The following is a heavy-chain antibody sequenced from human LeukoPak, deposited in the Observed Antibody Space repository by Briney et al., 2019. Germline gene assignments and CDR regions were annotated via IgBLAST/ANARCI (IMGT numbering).Heavy chain of an antibody. V-gene: IGHV4-34*01. Sequence: SETLSLTCAVYGGSFRGYYWSWIRQPPGKGLEWIGEINHSGSTNYNPSLKSRVTISVDTSKNQFSLKLSSVTAADTAVYYCARADIVGATYYFDYWGQGTLVTVSS. D-gene: IGHD1-26*01. CDR3: ARADIVGATYYFDY. CDR2: INHSGST. CDR1: GGSFRGYY. J-gene: IGHJ4*02.